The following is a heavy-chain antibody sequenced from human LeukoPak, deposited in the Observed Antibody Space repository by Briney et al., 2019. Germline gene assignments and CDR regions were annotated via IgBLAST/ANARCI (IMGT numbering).Heavy chain of an antibody. CDR2: ISYDGSNE. CDR3: ARMPFTLYSYHDH. CDR1: GFTFSNYA. V-gene: IGHV3-30*14. D-gene: IGHD3-16*02. Sequence: PGGSLRLSCAASGFTFSNYAMHWVRQAPGKGLEWVSVISYDGSNEYYADSVKGRFTISRDYSKNTLYLQMKSLRADDTAVYYCARMPFTLYSYHDHWGQGTLVSVSS. J-gene: IGHJ5*02.